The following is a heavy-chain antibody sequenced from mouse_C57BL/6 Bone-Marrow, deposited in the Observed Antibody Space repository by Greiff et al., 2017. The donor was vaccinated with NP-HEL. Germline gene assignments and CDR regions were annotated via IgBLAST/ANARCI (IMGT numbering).Heavy chain of an antibody. CDR2: INPSSGYT. CDR1: GYTFTSYS. J-gene: IGHJ1*03. Sequence: VQLQQSGAELARPGASVKMSCKASGYTFTSYSMHWVKQRPGPGLEWIGYINPSSGYTKYNQKFKDKATLTADKSSSTAYMQLSSLTSEDSAVYYCARRRYFDVWGTGTTVTVSS. CDR3: ARRRYFDV. V-gene: IGHV1-4*01.